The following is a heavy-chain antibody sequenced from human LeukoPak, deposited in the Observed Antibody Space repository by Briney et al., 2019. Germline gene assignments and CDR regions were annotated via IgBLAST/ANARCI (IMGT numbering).Heavy chain of an antibody. J-gene: IGHJ6*03. Sequence: SETLSLTCTVSGDSISNYYWTWIRQPPGKGLEWIGYIYYSGSTNYNPSLKSRVTISVDTSKNQFSLKLSSVTAADTAVYYCARETVRDGYRKPPGYYYYMDVWGKGTTVTVSS. CDR3: ARETVRDGYRKPPGYYYYMDV. V-gene: IGHV4-59*01. D-gene: IGHD5-24*01. CDR2: IYYSGST. CDR1: GDSISNYY.